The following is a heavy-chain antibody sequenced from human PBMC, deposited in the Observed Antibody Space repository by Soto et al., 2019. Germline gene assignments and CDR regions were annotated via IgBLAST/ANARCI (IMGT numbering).Heavy chain of an antibody. Sequence: GGSLRLSCAASGFTFSSYAMHWVRQAPGKGLEWVAVISYDGSNKYYADSVKGRFTISRDNSKNTLYLQMNSLRAEDTAVYYCARPNYYDSSGYYYYFDYWGQGTLVTVSS. V-gene: IGHV3-30-3*01. CDR1: GFTFSSYA. D-gene: IGHD3-22*01. CDR2: ISYDGSNK. CDR3: ARPNYYDSSGYYYYFDY. J-gene: IGHJ4*02.